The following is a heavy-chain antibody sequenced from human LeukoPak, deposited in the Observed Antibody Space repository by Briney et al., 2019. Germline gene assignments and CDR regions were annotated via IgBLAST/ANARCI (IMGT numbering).Heavy chain of an antibody. CDR3: ARWYATPLERSSWSEFDY. V-gene: IGHV1-69*13. CDR1: GGTFSSYA. J-gene: IGHJ4*02. CDR2: IIPIFGTA. Sequence: SVKVSCKASGGTFSSYAISWVRQAPGQGLEWMGGIIPIFGTANYAQKFQGRATITADESTSTAYMELSSLRSEDTAVYYCARWYATPLERSSWSEFDYWGQGTLVTVSS. D-gene: IGHD6-13*01.